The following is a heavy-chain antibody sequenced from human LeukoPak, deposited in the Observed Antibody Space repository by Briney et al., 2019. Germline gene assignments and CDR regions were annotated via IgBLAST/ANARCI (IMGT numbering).Heavy chain of an antibody. J-gene: IGHJ4*02. D-gene: IGHD3-10*01. CDR2: IIPILGIA. Sequence: ASVKVSCKASGGTFSSYAISWVRQAPGQGLEWMGRIIPILGIANYAQKFQGRVTITADKSTSTAYMELSSLRSEDTAVYYCARDGESGVRFSDYWGQGTLVTVSS. CDR1: GGTFSSYA. CDR3: ARDGESGVRFSDY. V-gene: IGHV1-69*04.